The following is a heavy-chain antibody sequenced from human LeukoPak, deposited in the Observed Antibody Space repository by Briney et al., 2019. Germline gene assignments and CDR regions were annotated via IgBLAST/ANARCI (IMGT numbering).Heavy chain of an antibody. J-gene: IGHJ4*02. Sequence: GESLKISCKGSGYSFTSFWIAWVRPMPGKGLEWMGIIYPGDSDTRYSPSFEGQVTFSADKSISTAYLQWSSLKASDTAMYYCARGRYSGTYLSYFDYWAQGTLVTVSS. CDR1: GYSFTSFW. CDR2: IYPGDSDT. D-gene: IGHD1-26*01. CDR3: ARGRYSGTYLSYFDY. V-gene: IGHV5-51*01.